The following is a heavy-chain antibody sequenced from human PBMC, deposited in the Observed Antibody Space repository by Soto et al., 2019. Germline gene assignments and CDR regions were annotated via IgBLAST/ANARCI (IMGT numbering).Heavy chain of an antibody. CDR3: ARGLVKCSGGSCYSYYYYGMDV. CDR1: GYTFTGYY. CDR2: INPNSGGT. Sequence: ASVKVSCKASGYTFTGYYMHWVRQAPGQGLEWMGWINPNSGGTNYAQKIQGWVTMTRDTSISTAYMELSRLRSDDTAVYYCARGLVKCSGGSCYSYYYYGMDVWGQGTTVTVSS. D-gene: IGHD2-15*01. J-gene: IGHJ6*02. V-gene: IGHV1-2*04.